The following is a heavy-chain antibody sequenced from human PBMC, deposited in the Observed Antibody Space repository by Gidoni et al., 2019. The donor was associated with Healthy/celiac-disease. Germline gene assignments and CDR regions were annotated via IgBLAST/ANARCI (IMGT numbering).Heavy chain of an antibody. Sequence: EVQLLESGGGLVQPGGSLRLSCAASGFTFSSYAMSWVRQAPGKGLEWVSAISGSGGSTYYADSMKGRFTISRDNSKNTLYLQMNSLRAEDTAVYYCANPYYDILTGYYPNPEGYWGQGTLVTVSS. CDR1: GFTFSSYA. V-gene: IGHV3-23*01. J-gene: IGHJ4*02. D-gene: IGHD3-9*01. CDR2: ISGSGGST. CDR3: ANPYYDILTGYYPNPEGY.